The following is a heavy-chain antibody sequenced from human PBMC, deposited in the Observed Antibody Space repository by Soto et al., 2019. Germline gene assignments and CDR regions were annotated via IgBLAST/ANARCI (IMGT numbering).Heavy chain of an antibody. CDR2: FYSDCYT. Sequence: PGGSLRLSCAASGFTVRISYMSWVRQVPGKGLEWVSIFYSDCYTYYADSVKGRFTISRDNSKNTLYLQMNSLRAEDTAVYYCARERQPGYYSSWSGALHYYYGMDVWGQGTTVTVSS. CDR1: GFTVRISY. CDR3: ARERQPGYYSSWSGALHYYYGMDV. J-gene: IGHJ6*02. D-gene: IGHD6-13*01. V-gene: IGHV3-66*01.